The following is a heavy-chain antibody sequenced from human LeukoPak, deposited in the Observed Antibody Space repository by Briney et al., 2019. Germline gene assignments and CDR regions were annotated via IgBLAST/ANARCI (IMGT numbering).Heavy chain of an antibody. J-gene: IGHJ4*02. CDR2: IRWNSASI. V-gene: IGHV3-9*01. Sequence: PGGSLRLSCAASGFTFDAYAMPWVRQAPGKGLEWVSGIRWNSASIGYADSVKGRFTISRDNAKNSLYLQMNSLRAEDTALYYCAKPTFPGIAAAGTFFDYWGQGTLVTVSS. CDR1: GFTFDAYA. D-gene: IGHD6-13*01. CDR3: AKPTFPGIAAAGTFFDY.